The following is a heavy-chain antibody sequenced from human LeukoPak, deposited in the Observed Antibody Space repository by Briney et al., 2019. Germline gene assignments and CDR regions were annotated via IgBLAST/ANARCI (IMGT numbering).Heavy chain of an antibody. CDR3: AAGYSSSWCFDY. D-gene: IGHD6-13*01. CDR2: IYHSGST. J-gene: IGHJ4*02. V-gene: IGHV4-30-2*01. Sequence: PSETLSLTCTVSGGSISSGGYYWSWIRQPPGKGLEWIGYIYHSGSTYYNPSLKSRVTISVDRSKNQFSLKLSSVTAADTAVYYCAAGYSSSWCFDYWGQGTLVTVSS. CDR1: GGSISSGGYY.